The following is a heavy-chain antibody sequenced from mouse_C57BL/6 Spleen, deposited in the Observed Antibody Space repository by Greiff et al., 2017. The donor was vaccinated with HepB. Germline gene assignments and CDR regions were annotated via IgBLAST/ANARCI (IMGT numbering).Heavy chain of an antibody. CDR1: GYTFTSYW. D-gene: IGHD2-2*01. Sequence: QVHVKQSGAELAKPGASVKLSCKASGYTFTSYWMHWVKQRPGQGLEWIGYINPSSGYTKYNQKFKDKATLTADKSSSTAYMQLSSLTYEDSAVYYCARGGSTMVTYFDYWGQGTTLTVSS. CDR3: ARGGSTMVTYFDY. J-gene: IGHJ2*01. CDR2: INPSSGYT. V-gene: IGHV1-7*01.